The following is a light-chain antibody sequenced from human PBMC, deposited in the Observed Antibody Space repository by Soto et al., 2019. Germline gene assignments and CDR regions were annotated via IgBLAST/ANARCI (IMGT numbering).Light chain of an antibody. CDR3: QHYNSYWT. J-gene: IGKJ1*01. CDR1: QGISSW. CDR2: DAS. Sequence: DIQMTQSPSTQSAHVGDRVTITCRASQGISSWLAWYQQKPGKAPKLLIYDASSLESGVPSRFSGSGSGTEFTLTISSLQPDDFATYYCQHYNSYWTFGQGTKVDIK. V-gene: IGKV1-5*01.